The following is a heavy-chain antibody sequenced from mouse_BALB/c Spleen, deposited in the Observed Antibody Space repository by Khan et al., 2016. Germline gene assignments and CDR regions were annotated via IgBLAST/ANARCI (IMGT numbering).Heavy chain of an antibody. Sequence: EVQLQESGPGLVKPSQSLSLTCTVTGYSITSDYAWNWIRQFPGNKLEWMGYISYSGSTSYNPSLKSRISITRDTSKNQFFLQLNSVTTEDTATYYCAIIYDGYPVDYWGQGTTLTVSS. J-gene: IGHJ2*01. D-gene: IGHD2-3*01. CDR3: AIIYDGYPVDY. V-gene: IGHV3-2*02. CDR1: GYSITSDYA. CDR2: ISYSGST.